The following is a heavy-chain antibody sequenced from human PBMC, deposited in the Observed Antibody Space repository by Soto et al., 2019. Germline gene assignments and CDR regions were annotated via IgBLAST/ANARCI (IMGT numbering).Heavy chain of an antibody. V-gene: IGHV4-39*02. Sequence: SETLSLTCTVSGGPIRSSSHYWGWIRQSPGTGLEWIGSIDESGDSYYNPSLRSRVTIFVDTSKNQFSLKLISVTGTDSAIYYCAREGGYVDYWGQGTLVTVSS. CDR1: GGPIRSSSHY. CDR3: AREGGYVDY. CDR2: IDESGDS. J-gene: IGHJ4*02. D-gene: IGHD1-1*01.